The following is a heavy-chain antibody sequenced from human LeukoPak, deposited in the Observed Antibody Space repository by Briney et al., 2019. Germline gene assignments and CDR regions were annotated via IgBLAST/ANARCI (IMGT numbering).Heavy chain of an antibody. J-gene: IGHJ3*02. CDR3: ARGRRWDLLVSLIDASDI. Sequence: GGSLRLSCAASGFSVSSNFMTWVRQAPGKGLEWVSVIFSGGSTYYADSVKGRFTISRDNSKNTVYLQMNSLRVEDTAVYYCARGRRWDLLVSLIDASDIWGQGTMVTVSS. V-gene: IGHV3-53*01. D-gene: IGHD1-26*01. CDR1: GFSVSSNF. CDR2: IFSGGST.